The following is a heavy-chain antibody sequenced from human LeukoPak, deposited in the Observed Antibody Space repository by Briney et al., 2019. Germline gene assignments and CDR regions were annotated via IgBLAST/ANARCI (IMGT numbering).Heavy chain of an antibody. Sequence: GGSLRLSCAASGFAFSSYGMHWVRQAPGKGLEWVAFIRYGGSNKYYADSVKGRFTISRDNSKNTLYLQMNSLRAEDTAVYYGAYSSSWYGFDYWGQGTLVTVSS. D-gene: IGHD6-13*01. CDR1: GFAFSSYG. V-gene: IGHV3-30*02. CDR3: AYSSSWYGFDY. J-gene: IGHJ4*02. CDR2: IRYGGSNK.